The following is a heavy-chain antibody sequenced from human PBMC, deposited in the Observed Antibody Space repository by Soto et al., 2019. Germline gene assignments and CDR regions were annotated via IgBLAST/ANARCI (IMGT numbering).Heavy chain of an antibody. CDR2: IGTGGDT. D-gene: IGHD6-6*01. V-gene: IGHV3-13*01. CDR3: ARVQYNAYDI. CDR1: GFTFSSHD. Sequence: EVQLVESGGGLVQPGGSLRLSCAASGFTFSSHDMHWVRQATGKGLEWVSAIGTGGDTYYPGSVKGRFTISRENAKNSLYLQMNSLRAEDTAVYYCARVQYNAYDIWGQGTMVTVSS. J-gene: IGHJ3*02.